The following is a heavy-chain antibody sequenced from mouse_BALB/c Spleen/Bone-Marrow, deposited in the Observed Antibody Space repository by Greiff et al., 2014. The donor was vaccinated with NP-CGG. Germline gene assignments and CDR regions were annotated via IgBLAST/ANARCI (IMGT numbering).Heavy chain of an antibody. CDR2: IDPANGNT. V-gene: IGHV14-3*02. D-gene: IGHD3-1*01. CDR3: ASYVSGHYFDY. Sequence: EVQLQQSGAELMKPGASVKLSCTASGFNIKDTYMHWVKQRPEQGLEWIGRIDPANGNTKYDPKFQGKATITAETSSNTAYLQLSSLTSEDTAVYYCASYVSGHYFDYWGQGTTLTVSS. J-gene: IGHJ2*01. CDR1: GFNIKDTY.